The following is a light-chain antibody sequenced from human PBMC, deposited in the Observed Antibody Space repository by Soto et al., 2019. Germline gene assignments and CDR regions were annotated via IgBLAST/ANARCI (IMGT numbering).Light chain of an antibody. Sequence: QSVLTQPPSVSGAPGQRVTISCTGSSSNIGAGYDVHWYQQLLGTAPKLLIYGNSNRPSGVPDRFSGSKSGTSASPAITGLQAEDEADYYCQSYDSNLGGYVFGTGTKVTVL. CDR3: QSYDSNLGGYV. CDR1: SSNIGAGYD. V-gene: IGLV1-40*01. J-gene: IGLJ1*01. CDR2: GNS.